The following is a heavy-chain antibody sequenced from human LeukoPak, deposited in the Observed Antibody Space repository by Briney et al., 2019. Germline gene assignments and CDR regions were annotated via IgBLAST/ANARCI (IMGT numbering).Heavy chain of an antibody. Sequence: WIAYIYYSGTTNYNPSLKSRVTTSVDTSKNQFSLKLSSVTAADTAVYYCARVNLEMAAVDYWGQGTLVTVSS. CDR3: ARVNLEMAAVDY. V-gene: IGHV4-59*01. CDR2: IYYSGTT. J-gene: IGHJ4*02. D-gene: IGHD5-24*01.